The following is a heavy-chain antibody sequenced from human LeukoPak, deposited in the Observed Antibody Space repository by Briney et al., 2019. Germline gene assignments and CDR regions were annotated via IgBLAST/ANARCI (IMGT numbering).Heavy chain of an antibody. D-gene: IGHD2-2*01. CDR2: ITPFNGNT. Sequence: GASVKVSCKASGYTFTYRYLHWVRQAPGQALEWMGWITPFNGNTNYAQKFQDRVTMTRDRSMSTAYMELRSLRSDDTAVYYCARVPPSAHQLFSSDYWGQGTQVTVSS. CDR1: GYTFTYRY. V-gene: IGHV1-45*02. CDR3: ARVPPSAHQLFSSDY. J-gene: IGHJ4*02.